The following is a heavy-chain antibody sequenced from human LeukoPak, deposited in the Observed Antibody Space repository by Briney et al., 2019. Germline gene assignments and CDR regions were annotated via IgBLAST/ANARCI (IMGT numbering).Heavy chain of an antibody. V-gene: IGHV3-53*01. CDR2: VYSGITT. D-gene: IGHD5-18*01. Sequence: GGSLRLSCAGSGFIVGDTHMTWVRQAPGKGLEWVSLVYSGITTHYADSVKGRFSISRDHSNNILYLQMNALRAEDTAVYYCARLQGYSLGYQYFYYMDVWGTGTTVTVSS. CDR3: ARLQGYSLGYQYFYYMDV. CDR1: GFIVGDTH. J-gene: IGHJ6*03.